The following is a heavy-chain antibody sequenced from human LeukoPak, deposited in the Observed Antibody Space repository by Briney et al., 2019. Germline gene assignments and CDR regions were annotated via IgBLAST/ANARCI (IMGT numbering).Heavy chain of an antibody. CDR1: GFTFSSYS. D-gene: IGHD1-1*01. CDR2: IYYSGST. CDR3: AKDRWTEVDAFDI. Sequence: PGGSLRLSCAASGFTFSSYSMNWVRQSPGKGLEWIANIYYSGSTYYNPSLKSRLTISVDTSKNQFSLELSSVTAADTAVYYCAKDRWTEVDAFDIWGQGTMVTVSS. J-gene: IGHJ3*02. V-gene: IGHV4-59*12.